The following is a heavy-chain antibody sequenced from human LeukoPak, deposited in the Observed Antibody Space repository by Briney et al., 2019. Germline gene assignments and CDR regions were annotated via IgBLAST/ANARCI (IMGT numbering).Heavy chain of an antibody. V-gene: IGHV3-64D*06. CDR1: GFTFSSYA. D-gene: IGHD6-13*01. CDR3: VKETIAAAGTFDY. J-gene: IGHJ4*02. Sequence: PGGPLRLSCSASGFTFSSYAMHWVRQAPGKGLEYVSAISSNGGSTYYADSVKGRFTISRDNSKNTLYLQMSSLRAEDTAVYYCVKETIAAAGTFDYWGQGTLVTVSS. CDR2: ISSNGGST.